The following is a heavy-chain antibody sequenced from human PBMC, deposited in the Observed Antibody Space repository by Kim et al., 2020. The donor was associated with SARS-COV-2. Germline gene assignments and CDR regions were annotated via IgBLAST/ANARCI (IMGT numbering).Heavy chain of an antibody. CDR2: INHSGST. CDR1: GGSFSGYY. CDR3: ARKGSSWYSFDY. D-gene: IGHD6-13*01. Sequence: SETLSLTCAVYGGSFSGYYWSWIRQPPGKGLEWIGEINHSGSTNYNPSLKSRVTISVDTSKNQFSLKLSSVTAADTAVYYCARKGSSWYSFDYWGQGTLVTVSS. J-gene: IGHJ4*02. V-gene: IGHV4-34*01.